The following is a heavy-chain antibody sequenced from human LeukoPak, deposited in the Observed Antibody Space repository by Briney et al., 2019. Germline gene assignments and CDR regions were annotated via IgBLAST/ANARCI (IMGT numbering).Heavy chain of an antibody. CDR3: ARGMNYYDSSGTFDY. J-gene: IGHJ4*02. CDR1: GAYFTNYY. V-gene: IGHV4-38-2*02. D-gene: IGHD3-22*01. Sequence: SETLSLTCTVSGAYFTNYYWSFIRQPPGKGLEWIGSIYHSGSTYYNPSLKSRVTISVDTSKNQFSLKLSSVTAADTAVYYCARGMNYYDSSGTFDYWGQGTLVTVSS. CDR2: IYHSGST.